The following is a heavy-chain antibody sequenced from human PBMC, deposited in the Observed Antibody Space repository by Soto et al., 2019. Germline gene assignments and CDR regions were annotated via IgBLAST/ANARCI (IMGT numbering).Heavy chain of an antibody. V-gene: IGHV3-23*01. CDR3: ARLRGSYYLPDYYSGMDV. J-gene: IGHJ6*04. CDR2: ISGSGGST. Sequence: GGSLRLSCAASGFTFSSYAMSWVRQAPGKGLEWVSAISGSGGSTYYADSVKGRFTISRDNSKNTLYLQMNSLRAEDTAVYYCARLRGSYYLPDYYSGMDVWGKGTTVTVSS. CDR1: GFTFSSYA. D-gene: IGHD1-26*01.